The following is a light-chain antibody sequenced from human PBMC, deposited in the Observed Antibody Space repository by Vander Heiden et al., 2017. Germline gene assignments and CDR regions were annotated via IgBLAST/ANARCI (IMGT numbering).Light chain of an antibody. CDR3: QAWDYSTVV. CDR2: EDT. CDR1: ILGDVY. V-gene: IGLV3-1*01. J-gene: IGLJ3*02. Sequence: SHGLTQPPSVSVSPGQKASITCSGDILGDVYVSWYQQRPGQSPVLVMTEDTKRPLGIPDRFSGSNSGRTATLTISGTKATDEADYYCQAWDYSTVVFGGGTRLTVL.